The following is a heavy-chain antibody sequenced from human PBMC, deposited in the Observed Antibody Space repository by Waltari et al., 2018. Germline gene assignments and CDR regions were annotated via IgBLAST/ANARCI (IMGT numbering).Heavy chain of an antibody. J-gene: IGHJ6*02. CDR1: GFPVSSNY. D-gene: IGHD2-15*01. CDR2: IYSGGST. V-gene: IGHV3-66*01. CDR3: ARARGAGYYYGMDV. Sequence: EVQLVESGGGLVKPGGSLRLSCAASGFPVSSNYMTWVRQAPGKGLEWVSVIYSGGSTYYADSGKGRFTISRDNSKNTLYLQMNSLRAEDTAVYYCARARGAGYYYGMDVWGQGTTVTVSS.